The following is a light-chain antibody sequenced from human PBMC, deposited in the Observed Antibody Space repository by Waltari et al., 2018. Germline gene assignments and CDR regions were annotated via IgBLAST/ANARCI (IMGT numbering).Light chain of an antibody. CDR2: QDT. CDR3: QAWDSSTAVA. J-gene: IGLJ2*01. CDR1: KLGDKY. V-gene: IGLV3-1*01. Sequence: SYELTQPPSVSVSPGQTASITCSGDKLGDKYASWYQQKSGQSPALVNYQDTKRPSGIPGRFSGSNSGNTATLTISGTQALDEADYYCQAWDSSTAVAFGGGTKLTVL.